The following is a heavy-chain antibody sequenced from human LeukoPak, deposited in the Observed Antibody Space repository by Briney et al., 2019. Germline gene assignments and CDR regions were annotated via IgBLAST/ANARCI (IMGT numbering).Heavy chain of an antibody. J-gene: IGHJ6*02. V-gene: IGHV1-2*06. CDR2: INPNSGGT. Sequence: ASVKVSCKASGYTFTGYYMHWVRQAPGQGLEWMGRINPNSGGTNYAQKFQGRVTMTRDTSISTAYMELSSLRSEDTAVYYCARSGSYYYYYGMDVWGQGTTVTVSS. CDR1: GYTFTGYY. CDR3: ARSGSYYYYYGMDV. D-gene: IGHD1-26*01.